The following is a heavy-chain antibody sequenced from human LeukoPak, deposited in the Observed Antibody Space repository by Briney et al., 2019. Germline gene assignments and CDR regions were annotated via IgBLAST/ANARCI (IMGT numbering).Heavy chain of an antibody. Sequence: PGGSLRLSCAASGFTFSDSYMSWIRQAPGEGLDWLACISSSGHTIYYAESVRGRFTISRDNAKNSPYPQLNSLRPEDTAVYYCAQTGRNNYFDSWGQGTLVTVSS. CDR3: AQTGRNNYFDS. CDR2: ISSSGHTI. V-gene: IGHV3-11*01. CDR1: GFTFSDSY. J-gene: IGHJ5*01.